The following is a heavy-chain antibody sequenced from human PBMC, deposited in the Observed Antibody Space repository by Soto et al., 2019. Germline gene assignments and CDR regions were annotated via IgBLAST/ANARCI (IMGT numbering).Heavy chain of an antibody. CDR2: IFWNDDE. CDR1: GFSLSTSEVG. D-gene: IGHD6-13*01. V-gene: IGHV2-5*01. Sequence: SGPTLVNPTQTLTLTCTFSGFSLSTSEVGVGWIRQPPEKALEWLALIFWNDDERYNPSLKSRLTITKDISKNQVVLTMTNMDPVDTATYYCAHSRVFDWFDPWGQGTLVTVSS. CDR3: AHSRVFDWFDP. J-gene: IGHJ5*02.